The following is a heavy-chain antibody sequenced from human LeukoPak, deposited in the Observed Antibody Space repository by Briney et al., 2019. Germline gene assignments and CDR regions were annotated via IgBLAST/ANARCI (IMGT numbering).Heavy chain of an antibody. CDR2: IYYTGST. V-gene: IGHV4-59*11. CDR3: ARGPSYYYMDV. J-gene: IGHJ6*03. CDR1: GGSISGHY. Sequence: SETLSLTCTVSGGSISGHYWSWTRQSPGKGLEWIGYIYYTGSTNYNPSLMSRVTISADTSKNQFFLKVSSVTAADTALYYCARGPSYYYMDVWGKGTTVTVSS.